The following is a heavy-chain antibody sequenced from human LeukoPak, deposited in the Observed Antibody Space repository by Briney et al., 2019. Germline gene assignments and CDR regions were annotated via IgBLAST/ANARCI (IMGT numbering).Heavy chain of an antibody. V-gene: IGHV4-59*01. CDR2: IYYSGST. CDR3: ARVSAVAGTYYYYGMDV. J-gene: IGHJ6*02. CDR1: GGSISSYY. Sequence: SEPLSLTCTVSGGSISSYYWSWIRQPPGKGLEGSGYIYYSGSTNSNPSLKSRVTISVDTSKNQFSLKLSSVTAADTAVYYCARVSAVAGTYYYYGMDVWGQGTTVTVSS. D-gene: IGHD6-19*01.